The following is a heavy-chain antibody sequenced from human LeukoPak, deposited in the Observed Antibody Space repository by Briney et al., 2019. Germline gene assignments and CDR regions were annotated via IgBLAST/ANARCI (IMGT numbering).Heavy chain of an antibody. D-gene: IGHD3-22*01. CDR3: ARDRWADDSSGYSDY. CDR1: GFTFDDYG. V-gene: IGHV3-20*01. J-gene: IGHJ4*02. CDR2: INWNGGST. Sequence: GGSLKLSCAASGFTFDDYGMSWVRQAPGKGLEWVSGINWNGGSTGYADSVKGRFTISRDNAKNSLYLQMNSLRAEDTALYHCARDRWADDSSGYSDYWGQGTLVTVSS.